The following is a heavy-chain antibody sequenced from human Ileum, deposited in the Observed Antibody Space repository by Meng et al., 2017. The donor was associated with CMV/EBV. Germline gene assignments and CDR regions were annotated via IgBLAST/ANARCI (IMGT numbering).Heavy chain of an antibody. CDR3: ARGTYYDFWSGYAHPDY. D-gene: IGHD3-3*01. Sequence: FTFSSYWMHWVRQAPGKGLVWVSRINSDGGSTSYADSVKGRFTISRGNAKNTLYLQMNSLRAEDTAVYYCARGTYYDFWSGYAHPDYWGQGTLVTVSS. J-gene: IGHJ4*02. CDR2: INSDGGST. CDR1: FTFSSYW. V-gene: IGHV3-74*01.